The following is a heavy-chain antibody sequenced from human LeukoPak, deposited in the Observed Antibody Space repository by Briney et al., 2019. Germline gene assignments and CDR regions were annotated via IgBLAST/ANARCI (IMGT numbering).Heavy chain of an antibody. CDR2: IYSGGST. CDR1: GFTVSSNY. D-gene: IGHD1-26*01. J-gene: IGHJ4*02. V-gene: IGHV3-66*02. Sequence: GGSLRLSCAASGFTVSSNYMSWVRQAPGKGLEWVSVIYSGGSTYYADSVKGRFTISGDNSKNTLYLQMNSLRAEDTAVYYCARDALSGSYDYWGQGTLVTVSS. CDR3: ARDALSGSYDY.